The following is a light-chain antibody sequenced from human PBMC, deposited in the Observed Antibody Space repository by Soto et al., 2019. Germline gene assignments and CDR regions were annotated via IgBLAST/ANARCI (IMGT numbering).Light chain of an antibody. CDR2: DVY. CDR1: SSDVGGYIW. Sequence: QSVLTQPASLSGSPGQSITISCTGTSSDVGGYIWVSWYQHHPGEAPKLVIYDVYQRPSGVSSRFSGSKSGNTAFLTISGLQTEDEADYYCVSYTSRSTYVFGSGTKVTVL. J-gene: IGLJ1*01. V-gene: IGLV2-14*01. CDR3: VSYTSRSTYV.